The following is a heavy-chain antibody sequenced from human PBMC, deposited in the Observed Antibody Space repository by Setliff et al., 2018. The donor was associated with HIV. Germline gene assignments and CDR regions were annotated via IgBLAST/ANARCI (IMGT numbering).Heavy chain of an antibody. Sequence: ASVKVSCKASGGTFRKYSISWVRQAPGQGLEWMGGIIPIFGSTTYAQKFQDRVSITADESKDTVEMELSSLTSEDTAVYYCARDDHYYDLGSILSDWYFDLWDRGTLVTVSS. CDR1: GGTFRKYS. J-gene: IGHJ2*01. D-gene: IGHD3-10*01. V-gene: IGHV1-69*13. CDR3: ARDDHYYDLGSILSDWYFDL. CDR2: IIPIFGST.